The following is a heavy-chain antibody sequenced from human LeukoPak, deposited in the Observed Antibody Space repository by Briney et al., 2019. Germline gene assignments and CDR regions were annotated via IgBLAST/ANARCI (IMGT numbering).Heavy chain of an antibody. CDR3: ARDLGQYYDTSDNWFDP. J-gene: IGHJ5*02. CDR2: ISGSRNNT. D-gene: IGHD3-22*01. V-gene: IGHV3-21*01. CDR1: GFTFSDYS. Sequence: GGSLRLSCAASGFTFSDYSMNWVRQAPGKGLEWVSAISGSRNNTYYADSVKGRFTISRDNAKNTLNLQMNSLRAEDTAVYYCARDLGQYYDTSDNWFDPWGQGTLVTVSS.